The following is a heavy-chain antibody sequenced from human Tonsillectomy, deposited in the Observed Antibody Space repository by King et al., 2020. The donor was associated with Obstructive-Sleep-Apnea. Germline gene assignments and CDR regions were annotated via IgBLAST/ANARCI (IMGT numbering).Heavy chain of an antibody. CDR1: GYTFTGYC. D-gene: IGHD3-10*01. CDR3: ARDMSAYDSPSPAY. V-gene: IGHV1-2*02. Sequence: QLVQSGAEVKKPGASVKVSCKASGYTFTGYCIHWVRQAPGQGLEWMGWISPNSGATKYAQKFQDRVTMTRDTAISTAYMDLSRLRSDDTAIYYCARDMSAYDSPSPAYWGQGTLVTVSS. CDR2: ISPNSGAT. J-gene: IGHJ4*02.